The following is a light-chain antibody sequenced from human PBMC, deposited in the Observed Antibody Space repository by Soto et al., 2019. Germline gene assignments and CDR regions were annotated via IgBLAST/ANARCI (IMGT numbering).Light chain of an antibody. CDR2: GNF. Sequence: QAVVTQPPSVSGAPGQRVTISCAGSASNIGASYDVHWYQQVPGTAPKLLIYGNFNRPSGVPDRFSGSKSGTSASLAITGLQAEDEADYYCQSYDYSLSGVLFGGGTKRPS. V-gene: IGLV1-40*01. CDR1: ASNIGASYD. J-gene: IGLJ2*01. CDR3: QSYDYSLSGVL.